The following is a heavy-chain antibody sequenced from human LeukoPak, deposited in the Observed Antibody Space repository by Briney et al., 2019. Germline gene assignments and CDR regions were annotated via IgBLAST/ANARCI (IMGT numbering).Heavy chain of an antibody. J-gene: IGHJ5*02. CDR2: ISGSGDGT. CDR3: AREDSQGCPNWFDP. V-gene: IGHV3-23*01. D-gene: IGHD4/OR15-4a*01. CDR1: GFTFRSYG. Sequence: GGSLRLSCAASGFTFRSYGMSWVRQAPGKGLEWVSAISGSGDGTNYADSVKGRFIISRDNSKNTLYLQMNSLRAEDTAVYSCAREDSQGCPNWFDPWGQGTLVTVSS.